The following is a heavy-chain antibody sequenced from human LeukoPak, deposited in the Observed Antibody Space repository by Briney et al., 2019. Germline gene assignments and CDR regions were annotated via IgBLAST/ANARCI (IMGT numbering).Heavy chain of an antibody. CDR1: GGSISTSNYY. CDR2: INHSGST. D-gene: IGHD3-22*01. Sequence: PSETLSLTCTVSGGSISTSNYYWGWIRQPPGKGLEWIGEINHSGSTNYNPSLKSRVTISVDTSKNQFSLKLSSVTAADTAVYYCARGRNYYDSSGYRFWGQGTLVTVSS. CDR3: ARGRNYYDSSGYRF. J-gene: IGHJ4*02. V-gene: IGHV4-39*07.